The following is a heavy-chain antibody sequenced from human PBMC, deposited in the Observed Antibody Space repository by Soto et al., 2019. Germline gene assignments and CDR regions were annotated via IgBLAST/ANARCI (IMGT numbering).Heavy chain of an antibody. Sequence: PGGSLRLSCSVSGFTFSSYAMHWVRQAPGKGLEYVSSISSNGGPTYYVDSVKGRFTISRDNSKNTLYLQMSSLRPADTAVYYCARDREYYYEGSAYYPFKYWGQGILVTVSS. J-gene: IGHJ4*02. V-gene: IGHV3-64D*06. CDR1: GFTFSSYA. CDR3: ARDREYYYEGSAYYPFKY. D-gene: IGHD3-22*01. CDR2: ISSNGGPT.